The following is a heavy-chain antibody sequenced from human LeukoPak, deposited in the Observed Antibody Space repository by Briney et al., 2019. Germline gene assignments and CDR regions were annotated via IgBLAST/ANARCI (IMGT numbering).Heavy chain of an antibody. J-gene: IGHJ4*02. CDR2: INHSGST. CDR3: ARGMTAVTYFDY. V-gene: IGHV4-34*01. D-gene: IGHD4-17*01. Sequence: SETLSLTCAVYGGSFSGYYWSWIRQPPGKGLEWIGEINHSGSTNYNPSLKSRVTISVDTSKNLFSLKLSSVTAADTAVYYCARGMTAVTYFDYWGQGTLVTVSS. CDR1: GGSFSGYY.